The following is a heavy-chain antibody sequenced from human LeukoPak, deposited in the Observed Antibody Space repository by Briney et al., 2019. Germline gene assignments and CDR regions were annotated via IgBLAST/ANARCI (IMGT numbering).Heavy chain of an antibody. J-gene: IGHJ4*02. D-gene: IGHD6-19*01. Sequence: GASVKVSCKASGGTFSSYAISWVRQAPGQGLEWMGGIIPIFGTANYAQKFQGRVTMTRDTSTSTVYMELSSLRSEDTAVYYCARTIAVAAYYFDYWGQGTLVTVSS. CDR3: ARTIAVAAYYFDY. V-gene: IGHV1-69*05. CDR2: IIPIFGTA. CDR1: GGTFSSYA.